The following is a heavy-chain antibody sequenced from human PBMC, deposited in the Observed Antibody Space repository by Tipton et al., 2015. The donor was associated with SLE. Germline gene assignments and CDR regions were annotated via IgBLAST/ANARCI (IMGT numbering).Heavy chain of an antibody. J-gene: IGHJ2*01. Sequence: TLSLTCAVYGGSFSGYYWTWIRQPPGKGLEWVGEINHTGRTKYNPSLESRVTISVDTSKNQFSLKLTSVTAADTAVYYCARVYPAMTGGYFDLWGRGTLVTVSS. CDR3: ARVYPAMTGGYFDL. CDR1: GGSFSGYY. V-gene: IGHV4-34*01. D-gene: IGHD5-18*01. CDR2: INHTGRT.